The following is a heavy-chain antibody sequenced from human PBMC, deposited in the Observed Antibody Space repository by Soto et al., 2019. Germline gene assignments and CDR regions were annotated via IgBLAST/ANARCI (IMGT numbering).Heavy chain of an antibody. Sequence: GEFLKISCKGSGYSFTSYWIGWVRQMPGKGLEWMGIIYPGDSDTRYSPSFQGQVTISADKSISTAYLQWSSLKSDDTAVYYCARGGYYDNTWGKLSHYGLDVWGQGTSVNVSS. CDR1: GYSFTSYW. CDR2: IYPGDSDT. J-gene: IGHJ6*02. V-gene: IGHV5-51*01. D-gene: IGHD3-16*01. CDR3: ARGGYYDNTWGKLSHYGLDV.